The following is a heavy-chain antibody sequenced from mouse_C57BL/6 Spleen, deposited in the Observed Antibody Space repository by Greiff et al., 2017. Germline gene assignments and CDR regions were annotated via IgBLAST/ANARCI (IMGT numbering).Heavy chain of an antibody. CDR1: GYTFTSYW. Sequence: VQLQQSGTVLARPGASVKMSCKTSGYTFTSYWMHWVKQRPGQGLEWIGAIYPGNSDTSYNQKFKGKAKLTAVTSASTAYMELSSLTNEDSAVYYCTRSIYSNPYYAMDYWGQGTSVTVSS. V-gene: IGHV1-5*01. J-gene: IGHJ4*01. CDR2: IYPGNSDT. D-gene: IGHD2-5*01. CDR3: TRSIYSNPYYAMDY.